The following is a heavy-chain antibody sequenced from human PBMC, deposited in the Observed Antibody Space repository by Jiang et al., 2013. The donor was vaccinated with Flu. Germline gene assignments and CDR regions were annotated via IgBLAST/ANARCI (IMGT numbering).Heavy chain of an antibody. CDR2: IYYSGST. CDR3: ARHPYDILTGYYMFDY. D-gene: IGHD3-9*01. J-gene: IGHJ4*02. V-gene: IGHV4-39*01. CDR1: GGSISSSSYY. Sequence: SLTCTVSGGSISSSSYYWGWIRQPPGKGLEWIGSIYYSGSTYYNPSLKSRVTISVDTSKNQFSLKLSSVTAADTAVYYCARHPYDILTGYYMFDYWGQGTL.